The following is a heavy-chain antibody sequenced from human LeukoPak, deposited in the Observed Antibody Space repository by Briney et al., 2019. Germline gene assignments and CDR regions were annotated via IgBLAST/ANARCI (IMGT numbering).Heavy chain of an antibody. J-gene: IGHJ4*02. V-gene: IGHV4-61*08. D-gene: IGHD3-3*01. CDR3: ARYRNYDFWSGYDK. CDR2: IYYSGTT. CDR1: GGSISSGGFY. Sequence: SETLSLTCTVSGGSISSGGFYWSWIRQPPGKGLEWIGYIYYSGTTNYNPSLKSRVTISVDTSKNQFSLRLNSVTAADTAMYYCARYRNYDFWSGYDKWGQGTLVTVSS.